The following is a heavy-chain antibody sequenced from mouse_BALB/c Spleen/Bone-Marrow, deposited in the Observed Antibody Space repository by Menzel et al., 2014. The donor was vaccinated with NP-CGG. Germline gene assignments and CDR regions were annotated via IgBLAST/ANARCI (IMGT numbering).Heavy chain of an antibody. CDR2: INDGGSYT. Sequence: EVQGVESGGGLVKPGGSLKLSCAVSGFTFSDYYMYWVRQNPEKGLEWVATINDGGSYTYYPDSVKGRFTISRDKAKNNLYLQMSSLKSEDTAMYYCARDGNFAMDYWGQGTSVTVSS. J-gene: IGHJ4*01. D-gene: IGHD2-1*01. CDR3: ARDGNFAMDY. V-gene: IGHV5-4*02. CDR1: GFTFSDYY.